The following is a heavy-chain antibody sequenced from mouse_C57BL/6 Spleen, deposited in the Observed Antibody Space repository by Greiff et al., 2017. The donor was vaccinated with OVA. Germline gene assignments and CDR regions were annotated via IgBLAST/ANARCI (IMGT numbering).Heavy chain of an antibody. Sequence: QVQLQQSGAELVKPGASVKISCKASGYAFSSYWINWVKQRPGKGLEWIGQIYPGDGDTNYNGKFKGKATLTADKSSSTAYMQLSSLTSEDSAVYFCAREGLYYGSLYAMDYWGQGTTVTVSS. D-gene: IGHD1-1*01. CDR2: IYPGDGDT. V-gene: IGHV1-80*01. CDR3: AREGLYYGSLYAMDY. CDR1: GYAFSSYW. J-gene: IGHJ4*01.